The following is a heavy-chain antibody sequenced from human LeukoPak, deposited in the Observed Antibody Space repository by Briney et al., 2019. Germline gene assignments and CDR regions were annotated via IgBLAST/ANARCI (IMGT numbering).Heavy chain of an antibody. CDR2: IYCSGNT. J-gene: IGHJ6*02. Sequence: SETLSLTCSVSGGSISKSPYYWAWIRQTPGKGLEWIANIYCSGNTYYNLSLKSRVTISVDTSKNHFSLKLNSVTAADTAVYYCARSGPYCSGGSCYAYAMDVWGQGTTATVSS. D-gene: IGHD2-15*01. CDR3: ARSGPYCSGGSCYAYAMDV. V-gene: IGHV4-39*02. CDR1: GGSISKSPYY.